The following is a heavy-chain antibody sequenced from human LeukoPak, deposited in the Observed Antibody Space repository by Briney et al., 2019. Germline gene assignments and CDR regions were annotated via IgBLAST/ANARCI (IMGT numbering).Heavy chain of an antibody. J-gene: IGHJ3*02. D-gene: IGHD3-9*01. CDR1: GFTFSSYS. Sequence: GGSLRLSCAASGFTFSSYSMNWVRQAPGKGLEWVSSISSSSSYIYYADSVKGRFTISRDNAKNSLYLQMNNLRAEDTAVYYCARVRLRYFDWLLEAFDIWGQGTMVTVSS. V-gene: IGHV3-21*01. CDR3: ARVRLRYFDWLLEAFDI. CDR2: ISSSSSYI.